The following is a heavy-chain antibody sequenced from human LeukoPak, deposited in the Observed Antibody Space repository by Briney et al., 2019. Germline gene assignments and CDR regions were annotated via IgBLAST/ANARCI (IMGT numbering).Heavy chain of an antibody. J-gene: IGHJ6*02. Sequence: SETLSLTCTVSGGSISSYYWSWIRQPPGKGLEWIGYIYHSGSTYYNPSLKSRVTISVDRSKNQFSLKLSSVTAADTAVYYCARVVVVAATTYMDVWGQGTTVTVSS. D-gene: IGHD2-15*01. V-gene: IGHV4-59*12. CDR3: ARVVVVAATTYMDV. CDR1: GGSISSYY. CDR2: IYHSGST.